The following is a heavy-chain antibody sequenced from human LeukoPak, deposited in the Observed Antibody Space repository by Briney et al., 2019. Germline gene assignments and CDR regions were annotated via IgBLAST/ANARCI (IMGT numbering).Heavy chain of an antibody. D-gene: IGHD5-24*01. CDR1: GGSVRNGNFY. CDR2: IYHRGNT. V-gene: IGHV4-61*01. CDR3: ATSRDGYNHFDY. Sequence: SETLSLTCTVSGGSVRNGNFYWNWIRQPPGKGLEWIGKIYHRGNTNNNPSLKSRVTMSVDRSKNQFSLNLTSVTAADTAVYYCATSRDGYNHFDYWGQGILVTVSS. J-gene: IGHJ4*02.